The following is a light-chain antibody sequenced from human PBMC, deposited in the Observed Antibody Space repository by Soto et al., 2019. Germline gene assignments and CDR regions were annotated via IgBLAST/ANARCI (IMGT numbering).Light chain of an antibody. CDR1: QSVSSY. J-gene: IGKJ4*01. CDR3: QQRSYWPLS. CDR2: DAS. Sequence: EIVLTQSPATLSLSPGERATLSCRASQSVSSYLAWYQQKPGQAPRLLIYDASNRATGIPARFSGSGSGTDFTLTISSLVPEDFSVYYCQQRSYWPLSFGGWTKVEIK. V-gene: IGKV3-11*01.